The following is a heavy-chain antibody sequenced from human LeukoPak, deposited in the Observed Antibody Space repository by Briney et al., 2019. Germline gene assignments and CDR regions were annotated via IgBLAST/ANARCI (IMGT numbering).Heavy chain of an antibody. CDR3: ARSNPNRNALDL. CDR2: IKKDGSEE. Sequence: GGSLRLSCAASGFTLNSYLMSWVRQAPGRRLEWVANIKKDGSEESYLDSVKGRFTVSRDNAKNSLFLQMNSLRGEDTAVYYCARSNPNRNALDLWGQGTMVTISS. CDR1: GFTLNSYL. J-gene: IGHJ3*01. D-gene: IGHD1-14*01. V-gene: IGHV3-7*01.